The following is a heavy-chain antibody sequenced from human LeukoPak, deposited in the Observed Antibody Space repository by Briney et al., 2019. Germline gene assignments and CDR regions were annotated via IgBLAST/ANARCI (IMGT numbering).Heavy chain of an antibody. CDR2: INHSGST. CDR1: GGSISSGGYY. J-gene: IGHJ6*02. Sequence: SQTLSLTCTVSGGSISSGGYYWSWIRQHPGKGLEWIGEINHSGSTNYNPSLKSRVTISVDTSKNQFSLKLSSVTAADTAVYYCARGVRYYYYYGMDVWGQGTTVTVSS. V-gene: IGHV4-31*03. CDR3: ARGVRYYYYYGMDV.